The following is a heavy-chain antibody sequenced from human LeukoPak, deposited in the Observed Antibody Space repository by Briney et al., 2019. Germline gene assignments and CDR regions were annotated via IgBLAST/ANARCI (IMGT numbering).Heavy chain of an antibody. Sequence: GGSLRLSCTVSGFTVSTNSMSWVRQAPGKGLEWVSFIYSDNTHYSDSVKGRFTISRDNSKNTLYLQMNSLRAEDTAVYYCAKSGPRYYYGSGSHCYYMDVWGKGTTVTISS. D-gene: IGHD3-10*01. CDR3: AKSGPRYYYGSGSHCYYMDV. CDR2: IYSDNT. V-gene: IGHV3-53*01. J-gene: IGHJ6*03. CDR1: GFTVSTNS.